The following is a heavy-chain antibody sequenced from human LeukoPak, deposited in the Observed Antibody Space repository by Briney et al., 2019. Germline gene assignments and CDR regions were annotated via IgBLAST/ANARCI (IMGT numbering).Heavy chain of an antibody. D-gene: IGHD3-22*01. Sequence: GGSLRLSCAASGFTFSSYAMSWVRQAPGKGLEWVSGISTSGASTSNADSVKGRFTISRDNPRKTLYMQMNSLRAEDTALYYCAIMHPYYDGSGYWVQWGQGTLVTVSS. CDR2: ISTSGAST. V-gene: IGHV3-23*01. J-gene: IGHJ4*02. CDR3: AIMHPYYDGSGYWVQ. CDR1: GFTFSSYA.